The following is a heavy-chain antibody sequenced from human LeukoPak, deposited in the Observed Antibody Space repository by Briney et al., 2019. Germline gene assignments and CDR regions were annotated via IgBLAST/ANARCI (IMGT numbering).Heavy chain of an antibody. CDR1: GGSISSSSSY. CDR2: IYYSGST. CDR3: ARDSDILTGYYNNYFDY. Sequence: NPSETLSLTCTVSGGSISSSSSYWGWIRQPPGKGLEWIGSIYYSGSTYYNPSLKSRVTISVDTSKNQFSLRLSSVTAADTAVYYCARDSDILTGYYNNYFDYWGQGTLVTVSS. V-gene: IGHV4-39*07. D-gene: IGHD3-9*01. J-gene: IGHJ4*02.